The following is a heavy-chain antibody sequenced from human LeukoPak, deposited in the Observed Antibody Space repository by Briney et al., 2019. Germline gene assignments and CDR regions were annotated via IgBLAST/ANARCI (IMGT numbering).Heavy chain of an antibody. D-gene: IGHD5-12*01. V-gene: IGHV4-4*07. Sequence: PSETLSLTFTVSGGSISSYYWSWIRQPAGKGLEWIGRIYTSGSTNYNPSLKSRVTMSVDTSKNQFSLKLSSVTAADTAVYYCARSPPGAVPTFTDYYYYYMDVWGKGTTVTVSS. J-gene: IGHJ6*03. CDR1: GGSISSYY. CDR2: IYTSGST. CDR3: ARSPPGAVPTFTDYYYYYMDV.